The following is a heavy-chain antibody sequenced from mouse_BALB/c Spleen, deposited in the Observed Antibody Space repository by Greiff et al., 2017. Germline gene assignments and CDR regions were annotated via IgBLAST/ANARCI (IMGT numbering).Heavy chain of an antibody. J-gene: IGHJ3*01. CDR1: GYTFTSYD. D-gene: IGHD1-2*01. V-gene: IGHV1S33*01. CDR2: IYPGDGST. Sequence: SGPELVKPGALVKISCKASGYTFTSYDINWVKQRPGQGLEWIGWIYPGDGSTKYNEKFKGKATLTADKSSSTAYMQLSSLTSENSAVYFCARGGGFITTAPAWFAYWGQGTLVTVSA. CDR3: ARGGGFITTAPAWFAY.